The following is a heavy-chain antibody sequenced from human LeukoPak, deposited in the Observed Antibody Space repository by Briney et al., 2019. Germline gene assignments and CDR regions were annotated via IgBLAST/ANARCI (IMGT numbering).Heavy chain of an antibody. V-gene: IGHV7-4-1*02. CDR1: GYTFTSYA. D-gene: IGHD6-19*01. CDR3: ARDTIAVAGFFGTHWFDP. CDR2: INTNTGNP. Sequence: ASVKVSCKASGYTFTSYAMNWVRQAPGQGLEWMGWINTNTGNPTYAQGFTGRFVFSLDTSVSTAYLQISSLKAEDTAVYYCARDTIAVAGFFGTHWFDPWGQGTLVTVSS. J-gene: IGHJ5*02.